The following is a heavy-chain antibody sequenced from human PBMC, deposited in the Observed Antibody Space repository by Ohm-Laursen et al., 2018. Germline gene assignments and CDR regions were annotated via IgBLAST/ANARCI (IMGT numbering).Heavy chain of an antibody. Sequence: SLRLSCAASGFTFSDYYMSWIRQAPGKGLEWVSGISGSGGTTYYADSVKGRFSISRDSSKNTLYLQMNSLRAEDTAVYYCAKVPRYCSGGSCRGGYFQYWGQGTLVTVSS. CDR2: ISGSGGTT. CDR1: GFTFSDYY. J-gene: IGHJ1*01. V-gene: IGHV3-23*01. CDR3: AKVPRYCSGGSCRGGYFQY. D-gene: IGHD2-15*01.